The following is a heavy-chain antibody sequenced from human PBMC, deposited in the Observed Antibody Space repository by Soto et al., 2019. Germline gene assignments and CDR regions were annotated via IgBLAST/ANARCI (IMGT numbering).Heavy chain of an antibody. V-gene: IGHV3-30-3*01. J-gene: IGHJ3*01. Sequence: PGGSLRLSCAASGFNLGDYSMHWVRQAPGKGLQWVAFLGYGGNTKYYADSVKGRFSVSRDLSKNTLYLEMNSLRAEDTAFYYCTRPTDANNFRPFLIWGQGTMVTVSS. CDR1: GFNLGDYS. CDR3: TRPTDANNFRPFLI. CDR2: LGYGGNTK. D-gene: IGHD6-6*01.